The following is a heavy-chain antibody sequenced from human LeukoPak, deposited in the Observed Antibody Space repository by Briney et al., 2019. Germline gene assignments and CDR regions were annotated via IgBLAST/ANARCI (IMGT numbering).Heavy chain of an antibody. D-gene: IGHD1-1*01. CDR2: INSDGSST. V-gene: IGHV3-74*01. Sequence: GRSLRLSCAASGFTFSSYWMHWVRQAPGKGLVRVSRINSDGSSTSYADSVKGRFTISRDNAKNTLYLQMNSLRAEDTAVYYCASERGGSTGTYGYWGQGTLVTVSS. J-gene: IGHJ4*02. CDR3: ASERGGSTGTYGY. CDR1: GFTFSSYW.